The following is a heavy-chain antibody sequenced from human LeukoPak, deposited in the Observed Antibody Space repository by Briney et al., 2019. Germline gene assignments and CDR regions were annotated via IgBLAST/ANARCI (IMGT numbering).Heavy chain of an antibody. V-gene: IGHV3-30*03. CDR2: ISYDGSNK. D-gene: IGHD5-18*01. CDR1: GFTFSSNG. J-gene: IGHJ4*02. Sequence: GRSLRLSCAASGFTFSSNGMHWVRQAPGKGLEWVAVISYDGSNKYYADSVKGRFTISRDNSKNTLNLQMNSLRAEDTAVYYCARERTAMVTGFDYWGQGTLVTVSS. CDR3: ARERTAMVTGFDY.